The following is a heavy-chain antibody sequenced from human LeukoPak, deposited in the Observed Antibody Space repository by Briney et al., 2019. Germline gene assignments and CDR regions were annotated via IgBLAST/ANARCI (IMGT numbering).Heavy chain of an antibody. D-gene: IGHD3-16*01. J-gene: IGHJ4*02. CDR2: ISANGGNT. CDR1: GFTFRLYA. Sequence: GGSLRLSCAASGFTFRLYAMTWVRQAPGKGLEWVSVISANGGNTYYGGSVKGRLTISRDNSENTVYLQMNSLRAGDTAVYYCAKAGGYASFYFDSWGQGTLVTVSS. V-gene: IGHV3-23*01. CDR3: AKAGGYASFYFDS.